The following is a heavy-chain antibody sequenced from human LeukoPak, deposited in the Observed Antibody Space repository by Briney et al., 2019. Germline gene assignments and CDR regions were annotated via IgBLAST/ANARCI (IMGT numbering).Heavy chain of an antibody. Sequence: GASVKVSCKASGYTFTSYGISWVRQAPGQGLEWMGWISAYNGNTNYAQKLQGRVTMTTDTSTGTAYMELRSLRSDDTAVYYCAKREMATIGYYYYYYMDVWGKGTTVTVSS. D-gene: IGHD5-24*01. J-gene: IGHJ6*03. CDR1: GYTFTSYG. V-gene: IGHV1-18*01. CDR3: AKREMATIGYYYYYYMDV. CDR2: ISAYNGNT.